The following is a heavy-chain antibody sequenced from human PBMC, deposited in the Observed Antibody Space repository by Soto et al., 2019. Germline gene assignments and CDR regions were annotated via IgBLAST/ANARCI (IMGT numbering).Heavy chain of an antibody. J-gene: IGHJ4*02. D-gene: IGHD1-26*01. Sequence: GESLKISCAASGFTFSRFAMNWVRQAPGKGLEWVSSISSSSSYIYYADSVKGRFTISRDNAKNSLYLQMNSLRAEDTAVYYCASGQQTSGSYYVPARFDYWGQGTLVTVSS. V-gene: IGHV3-21*01. CDR1: GFTFSRFA. CDR3: ASGQQTSGSYYVPARFDY. CDR2: ISSSSSYI.